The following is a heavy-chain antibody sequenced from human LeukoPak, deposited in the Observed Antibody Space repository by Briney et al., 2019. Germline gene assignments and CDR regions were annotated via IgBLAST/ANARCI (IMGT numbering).Heavy chain of an antibody. D-gene: IGHD6-13*01. CDR2: IYYSGST. CDR1: GGSISSYY. V-gene: IGHV4-59*12. J-gene: IGHJ6*03. Sequence: SETLSLTCTVSGGSISSYYWSWIRQPPGKGLEWIGYIYYSGSTNYNPSLKSRVTISVDTSKNQFSLKLSSVTAADTAVYYCARREQQLSNYYYYMDVWGKGTTVTISS. CDR3: ARREQQLSNYYYYMDV.